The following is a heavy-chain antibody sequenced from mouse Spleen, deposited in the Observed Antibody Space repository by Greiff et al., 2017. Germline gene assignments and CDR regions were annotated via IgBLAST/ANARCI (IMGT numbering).Heavy chain of an antibody. J-gene: IGHJ4*01. D-gene: IGHD2-3*01. Sequence: EVKLMESGGGLVKPGGSLKLSCAASGFTFSDYGMHWVRQAPEKGLEWVAYISSGSSTIYYADTVKGRFTISRDNAKNTLFLQMTSLRSEDTAMYYCARRWYYAMDYWGRGTSVTVSS. V-gene: IGHV5-17*01. CDR1: GFTFSDYG. CDR2: ISSGSSTI. CDR3: ARRWYYAMDY.